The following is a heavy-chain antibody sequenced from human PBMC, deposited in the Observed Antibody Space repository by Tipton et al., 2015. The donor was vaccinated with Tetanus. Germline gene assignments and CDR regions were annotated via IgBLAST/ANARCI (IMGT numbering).Heavy chain of an antibody. V-gene: IGHV3-23*01. CDR3: EAQRTSEDF. D-gene: IGHD1-14*01. CDR1: GFTFSHFA. J-gene: IGHJ4*02. CDR2: LSHDGGNI. Sequence: GSLRLSCVASGFTFSHFAVSWVRRAPGRGLEWVSSLSHDGGNIYYADFARGRFTISRDNSKNTLFLQMDDLRAEDTAMYYCEAQRTSEDFWGQGTLVTASS.